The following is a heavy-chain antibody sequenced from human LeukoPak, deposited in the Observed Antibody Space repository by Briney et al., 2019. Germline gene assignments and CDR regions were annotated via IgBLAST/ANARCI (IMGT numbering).Heavy chain of an antibody. CDR3: ARWGIAARPSDY. D-gene: IGHD6-6*01. Sequence: SETLSLTCTVSGGSISSGSYYWSWIRQPAGKGLEWIGRIYTSGSTNYNPSLKSRVTISVDTSKNQFSLKLSSVTAADTAVYYCARWGIAARPSDYWGQGTLVTVSS. CDR2: IYTSGST. J-gene: IGHJ4*02. V-gene: IGHV4-61*02. CDR1: GGSISSGSYY.